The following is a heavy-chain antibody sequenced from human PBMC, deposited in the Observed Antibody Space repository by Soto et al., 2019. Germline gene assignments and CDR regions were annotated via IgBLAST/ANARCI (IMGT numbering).Heavy chain of an antibody. CDR1: GFIFSSYG. J-gene: IGHJ4*02. D-gene: IGHD2-15*01. V-gene: IGHV3-30*18. Sequence: QVQLVESGGGVVQPGRSLRLSCAASGFIFSSYGMHWVRQAPGKGLEWVAVISYEGSHTYYADSVKGRFTITRDNSKNTLYLQMSSLRPDATAVYYCAKEVHCGGGSCSWSEGFDYWGQGTLLTGSS. CDR2: ISYEGSHT. CDR3: AKEVHCGGGSCSWSEGFDY.